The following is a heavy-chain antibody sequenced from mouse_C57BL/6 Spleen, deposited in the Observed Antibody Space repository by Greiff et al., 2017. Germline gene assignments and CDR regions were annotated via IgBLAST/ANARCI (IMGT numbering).Heavy chain of an antibody. CDR2: INPNNGGT. D-gene: IGHD4-1*01. Sequence: EVQLQQSGPELVKPWASVKISCKASGYTFTDYYMNWVKQSHGKSLEWIGDINPNNGGTSYNQKFKGKATLTVDKSSSTAYMELRSLTSEDSAVYYCARSRDWVYYFDYWGQGTTLTVSS. J-gene: IGHJ2*01. CDR1: GYTFTDYY. CDR3: ARSRDWVYYFDY. V-gene: IGHV1-26*01.